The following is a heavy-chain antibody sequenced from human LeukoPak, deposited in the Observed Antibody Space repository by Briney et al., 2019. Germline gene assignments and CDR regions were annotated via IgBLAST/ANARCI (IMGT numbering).Heavy chain of an antibody. D-gene: IGHD3-10*01. CDR1: GYSISSGYY. V-gene: IGHV4-38-2*02. Sequence: ASETLSLTCTVSGYSISSGYYWGWIRQPPGKGLEWIGSIYHSGSTYYNPSLKSRVTISVDTSKNQFSLKLSSVTAADTAVYYCAGVEYYYGSGSPDQSNWFDPWGQGTLVTVSS. CDR3: AGVEYYYGSGSPDQSNWFDP. J-gene: IGHJ5*02. CDR2: IYHSGST.